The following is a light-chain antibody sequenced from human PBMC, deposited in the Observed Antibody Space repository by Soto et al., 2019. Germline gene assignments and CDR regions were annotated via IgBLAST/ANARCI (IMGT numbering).Light chain of an antibody. Sequence: QSVLTQPPSASGSPGQSVTISCTGTSSDVGDNYVSWYQQHPGKAPKLMIYGVYNRPSGVSNRFSGSKSGNTASLTISGLQAEDEADYYCSSFTNNNTPHVVFGGGTKLTVL. J-gene: IGLJ2*01. CDR1: SSDVGDNY. V-gene: IGLV2-14*01. CDR2: GVY. CDR3: SSFTNNNTPHVV.